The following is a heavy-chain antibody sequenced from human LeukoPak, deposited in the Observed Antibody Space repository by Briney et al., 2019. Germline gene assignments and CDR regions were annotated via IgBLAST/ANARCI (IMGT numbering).Heavy chain of an antibody. CDR2: ISWNSGSI. J-gene: IGHJ4*02. D-gene: IGHD6-13*01. V-gene: IGHV3-9*01. CDR1: GFTFDDYA. Sequence: GGSLRLSCAASGFTFDDYAMHWVRQAPGKGLEWVSGISWNSGSIGYADSVKGRFTISRDNAKNSLYLQMNSLRAEDTALYYCATDSIAAAGAIDYWGQGTLVTVSS. CDR3: ATDSIAAAGAIDY.